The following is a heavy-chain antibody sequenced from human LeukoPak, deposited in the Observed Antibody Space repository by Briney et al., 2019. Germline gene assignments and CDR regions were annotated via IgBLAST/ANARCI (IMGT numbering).Heavy chain of an antibody. V-gene: IGHV4-59*01. Sequence: SETLSLTCTVSGGFINSYYWSWLRQPPGKGLVGIGYIYYSGRTNYNPSLKSRVTISVDTSKKQLSLQLSSVTAADTAVYFCAIGVINGGQLDYWGQGALVTVSS. D-gene: IGHD3-10*01. CDR1: GGFINSYY. CDR3: AIGVINGGQLDY. J-gene: IGHJ4*02. CDR2: IYYSGRT.